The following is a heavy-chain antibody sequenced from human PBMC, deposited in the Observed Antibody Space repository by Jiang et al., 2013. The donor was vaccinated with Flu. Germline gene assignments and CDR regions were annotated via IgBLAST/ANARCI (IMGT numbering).Heavy chain of an antibody. V-gene: IGHV1-69*04. CDR3: ARLYMEQWRMDV. D-gene: IGHD6-19*01. J-gene: IGHJ6*04. Sequence: GAEVKKPGSSVKVSCKASGGTFSSYAISWVRQAPAQGLEWMGRIIPILGIANYAQKFQGRVTITADKSTSTAYMELSSLRSEDTAVYYCARLYMEQWRMDVWGKGTTVTVSS. CDR2: IIPILGIA. CDR1: GGTFSSYA.